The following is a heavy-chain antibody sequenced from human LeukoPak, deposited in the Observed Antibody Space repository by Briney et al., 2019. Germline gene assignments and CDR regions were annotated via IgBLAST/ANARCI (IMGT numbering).Heavy chain of an antibody. J-gene: IGHJ4*02. V-gene: IGHV3-48*03. CDR3: AREAYDILTGPLIL. Sequence: PGGSPRLSCAASGFTFSSYEMNWVRQAPGKGLEWVSYISSSGSTIYYADSVKGRITISRDNAKNSLYLQMNSLRAEDTAVYYCAREAYDILTGPLILWGQGTLVTVSS. CDR1: GFTFSSYE. CDR2: ISSSGSTI. D-gene: IGHD3-9*01.